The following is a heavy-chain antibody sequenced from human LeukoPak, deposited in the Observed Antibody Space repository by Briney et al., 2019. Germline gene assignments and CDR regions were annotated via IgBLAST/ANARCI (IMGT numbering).Heavy chain of an antibody. D-gene: IGHD3-16*02. V-gene: IGHV3-30*04. CDR2: ISYDGSNK. CDR1: GFTFSSYA. CDR3: VPGELSSSETT. Sequence: GRSLRLSCAASGFTFSSYAMHWVRQAPGKGLEWVAVISYDGSNKYYADSVKGRFTIFRDNSKNTLYLQMNSLRAEDTAVYYCVPGELSSSETTWGQGTLVTVSS. J-gene: IGHJ5*02.